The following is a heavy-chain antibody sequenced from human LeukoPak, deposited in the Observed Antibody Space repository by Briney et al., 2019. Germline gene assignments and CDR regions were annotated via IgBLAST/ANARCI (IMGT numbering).Heavy chain of an antibody. V-gene: IGHV1-69*04. D-gene: IGHD6-13*01. Sequence: ASVKVSCKASGGTFSSYAISWVRQAPGQGLEWMGRIIPILGIANYAQKFQGRVTITADKSTSTAYMELSSLRSEDTAVYYCARDLRGEQQLDAYNWFDPWGQGTLVTVSS. CDR3: ARDLRGEQQLDAYNWFDP. CDR1: GGTFSSYA. CDR2: IIPILGIA. J-gene: IGHJ5*02.